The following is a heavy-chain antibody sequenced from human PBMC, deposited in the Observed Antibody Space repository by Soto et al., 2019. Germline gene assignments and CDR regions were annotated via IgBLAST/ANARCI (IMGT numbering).Heavy chain of an antibody. CDR2: ISSSSSYI. CDR1: GFTFSSYS. Sequence: GGSLRLSCAASGFTFSSYSMNWVRQAPGKGLEWVSSISSSSSYIYYADSVKGRFTISRDNAKNSLYQQMNSLRAEDTAVYYCARDGGNWYFDLWGRGTLVTVSS. J-gene: IGHJ2*01. V-gene: IGHV3-21*01. CDR3: ARDGGNWYFDL. D-gene: IGHD2-15*01.